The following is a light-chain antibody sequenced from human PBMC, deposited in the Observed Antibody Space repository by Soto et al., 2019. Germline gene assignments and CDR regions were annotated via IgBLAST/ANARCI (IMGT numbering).Light chain of an antibody. V-gene: IGLV2-11*01. CDR3: CSYAGSHTVL. J-gene: IGLJ2*01. CDR2: DVT. CDR1: SSDVGGYNY. Sequence: QSALTQPRSVSGSPGQSVTIYCTGTSSDVGGYNYVSWYQQHPGKAPKFMIYDVTKRPSGVPDRFSGSKSGNTASLTISGLQAEDEADYFCCSYAGSHTVLFGGGTKLTVL.